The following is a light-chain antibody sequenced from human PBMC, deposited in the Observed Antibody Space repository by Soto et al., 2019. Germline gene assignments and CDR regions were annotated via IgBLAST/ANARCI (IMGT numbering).Light chain of an antibody. Sequence: QSALTQPASVSGSPGQSITISCTGTSSHVGGYDYVSWYQLHPGKAPKLMVFEVSNRPSGVSYRFSGSNSGNTAPLTTSGLQAEDDADYFCSSYSIRTAYLFGTGTKLTVL. CDR1: SSHVGGYDY. CDR3: SSYSIRTAYL. V-gene: IGLV2-14*01. CDR2: EVS. J-gene: IGLJ1*01.